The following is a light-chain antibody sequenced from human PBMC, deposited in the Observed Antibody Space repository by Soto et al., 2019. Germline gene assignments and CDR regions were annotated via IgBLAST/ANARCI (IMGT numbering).Light chain of an antibody. Sequence: EIVLTQSPATLPLSPGERATLSCGASQSVSSSYLAWYQQKPGLAPRLLIYEASSRATGIPDRSSGSGSGTDFTLTISRLEPEDFAVYYCQQYGSSPPITFGQGTRLEIK. V-gene: IGKV3D-20*01. J-gene: IGKJ5*01. CDR2: EAS. CDR3: QQYGSSPPIT. CDR1: QSVSSSY.